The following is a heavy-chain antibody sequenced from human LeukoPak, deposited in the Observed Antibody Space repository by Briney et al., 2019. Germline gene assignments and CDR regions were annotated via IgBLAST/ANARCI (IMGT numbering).Heavy chain of an antibody. Sequence: SETLSLTCTVSGGSISSYYWSWIRQPPGKGLEWIGYIYYSGSTNYNPSLKSRVTISVDTSKNQFSLKLSSVTAADTAVYYCARVASDDAFDIWGQGTMVTVSS. CDR3: ARVASDDAFDI. CDR1: GGSISSYY. CDR2: IYYSGST. V-gene: IGHV4-59*01. J-gene: IGHJ3*02.